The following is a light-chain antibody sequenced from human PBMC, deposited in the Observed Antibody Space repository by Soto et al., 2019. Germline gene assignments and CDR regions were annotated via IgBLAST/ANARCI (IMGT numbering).Light chain of an antibody. CDR3: ISYTSSDTYV. Sequence: QSALARPASVSGSLGQSITISCTGTSSDVGAYKYVSWYQQHPGKAPKLMIYDVSSRPSGVSNRFSGSKSGNTASLIISGLQAEDEADYYCISYTSSDTYVFGTGTKLTVL. J-gene: IGLJ1*01. V-gene: IGLV2-14*01. CDR1: SSDVGAYKY. CDR2: DVS.